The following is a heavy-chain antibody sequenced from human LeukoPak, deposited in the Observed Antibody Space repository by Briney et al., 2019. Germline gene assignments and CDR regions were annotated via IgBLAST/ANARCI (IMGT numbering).Heavy chain of an antibody. Sequence: ASVTVSCTVSGYTLTELSMHWVRQAPGKGLEWMGGFDPEDGETIYAQKFQGRVTMTEDTSTDTAYMELSSLRSEDTAVYYCATDLADYDILTGQAPFDPWGQGTLVTVSS. V-gene: IGHV1-24*01. J-gene: IGHJ5*02. CDR2: FDPEDGET. CDR3: ATDLADYDILTGQAPFDP. D-gene: IGHD3-9*01. CDR1: GYTLTELS.